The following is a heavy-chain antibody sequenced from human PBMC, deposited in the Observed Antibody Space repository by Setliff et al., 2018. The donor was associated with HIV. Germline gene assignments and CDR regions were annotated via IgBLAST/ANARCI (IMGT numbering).Heavy chain of an antibody. CDR2: ITGSSDTI. J-gene: IGHJ6*02. D-gene: IGHD2-2*01. CDR1: GFTFSSYE. CDR3: AKVPLFVVVPAALGGMDV. Sequence: GSLRLSCAASGFTFSSYEMDWFRQAPGKGLEWVSYITGSSDTIYYADSVKGRFTISRDNAKNSLYLQMNTLRAEDTAVYYCAKVPLFVVVPAALGGMDVWGQGTTVTVSS. V-gene: IGHV3-48*03.